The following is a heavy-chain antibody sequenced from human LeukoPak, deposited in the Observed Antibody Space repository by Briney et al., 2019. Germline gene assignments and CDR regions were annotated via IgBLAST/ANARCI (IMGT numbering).Heavy chain of an antibody. J-gene: IGHJ4*02. Sequence: SETLSLTCTVSGGSISSYYWSWIRQPPGKGLEWIGEINHSGSTNYNPSLKSRVTISVDTSKNQFSLKLSSVTAADTAVYYCARQPNVWGSYRYLRRYFDYWGQGTLVTVSS. CDR1: GGSISSYY. V-gene: IGHV4-34*01. CDR2: INHSGST. D-gene: IGHD3-16*02. CDR3: ARQPNVWGSYRYLRRYFDY.